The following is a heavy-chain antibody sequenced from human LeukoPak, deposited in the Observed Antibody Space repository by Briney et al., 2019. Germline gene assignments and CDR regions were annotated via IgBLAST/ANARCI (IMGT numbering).Heavy chain of an antibody. V-gene: IGHV3-11*04. Sequence: PGGSLRLSCAASGFTFSDYYMSWIRQAPGKGLEWVSYISSSGSTIYYADSVKGRFTISRDNSKNTLYLQMNSLRAEDTAVYYCARGYRYSYGYHFDYWGQGTLVTVSS. J-gene: IGHJ4*02. CDR1: GFTFSDYY. D-gene: IGHD5-18*01. CDR2: ISSSGSTI. CDR3: ARGYRYSYGYHFDY.